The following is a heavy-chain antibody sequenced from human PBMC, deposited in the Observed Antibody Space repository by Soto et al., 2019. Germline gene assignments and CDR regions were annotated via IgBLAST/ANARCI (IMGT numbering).Heavy chain of an antibody. CDR1: GFTFSSYA. CDR2: ISGSGGST. J-gene: IGHJ4*02. V-gene: IGHV3-23*01. CDR3: AKTNPYYDFWSGYYSDY. D-gene: IGHD3-3*01. Sequence: EVQLLESGGGLVQPGGSLRLSCAASGFTFSSYAMSWVRQAPGKGLEWVSAISGSGGSTYYADSVKGRFTISRDNSKNTLYMQMNSLRAEDTAVYYCAKTNPYYDFWSGYYSDYWGQGTLVTVSS.